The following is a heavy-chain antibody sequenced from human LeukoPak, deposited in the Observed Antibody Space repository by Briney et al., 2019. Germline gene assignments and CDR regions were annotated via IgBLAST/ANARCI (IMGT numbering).Heavy chain of an antibody. CDR1: GFTFSTYG. V-gene: IGHV3-23*01. Sequence: GGSLRLSCAASGFTFSTYGMTWVRQAPGKGLEWVSTISNSGVITYYADSVEGRFTISRDNSKNTLYLQMNSLRAEDTAVYYCAKASDYDILTGYRPDFDYWGQGTLVTVSS. CDR2: ISNSGVIT. D-gene: IGHD3-9*01. J-gene: IGHJ4*02. CDR3: AKASDYDILTGYRPDFDY.